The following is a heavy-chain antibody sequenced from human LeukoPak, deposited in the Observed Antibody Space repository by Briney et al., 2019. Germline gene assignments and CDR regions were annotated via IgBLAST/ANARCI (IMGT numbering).Heavy chain of an antibody. Sequence: SETLSLTCTVSGGSFSSYYWSWIRQPAGKGLEWIGRIYTSGSTNYNPSLNRRGTISVATSNTQSPLMLSSVPASDTAVYYCARELYYYDSSGFDYWGQGILVTVSS. CDR3: ARELYYYDSSGFDY. V-gene: IGHV4-4*07. CDR1: GGSFSSYY. J-gene: IGHJ4*02. D-gene: IGHD3-22*01. CDR2: IYTSGST.